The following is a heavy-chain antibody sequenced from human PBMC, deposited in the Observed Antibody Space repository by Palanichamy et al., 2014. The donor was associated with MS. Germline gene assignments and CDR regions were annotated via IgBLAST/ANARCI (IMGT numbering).Heavy chain of an antibody. CDR3: AREGSPSPGIVPATFFFDY. J-gene: IGHJ4*01. D-gene: IGHD2-15*01. V-gene: IGHV3-30-3*01. CDR1: SSYA. CDR2: ISYDGSNK. Sequence: SSYAMHWVRQAPGKGLEWVAVISYDGSNKYYADSVKGRFTISRDNSKNTLYLQMNSLRAEDTAVYYCAREGSPSPGIVPATFFFDYWGQGTLVTVSS.